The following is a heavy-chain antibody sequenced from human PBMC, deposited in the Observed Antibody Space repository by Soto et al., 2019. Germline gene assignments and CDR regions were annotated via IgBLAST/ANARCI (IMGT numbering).Heavy chain of an antibody. J-gene: IGHJ3*02. V-gene: IGHV4-31*03. CDR3: ARELVAAGPREADAIDI. Sequence: SVPLSLNRTVSGGSISSGGYYWSWVRQHPGKGLEWIGDIYYSGSNYYNPSPKSRVTISVETSKNQFPLKLSSVTAADTAVYYCARELVAAGPREADAIDIWGQGTVVTVS. D-gene: IGHD2-15*01. CDR2: IYYSGSN. CDR1: GGSISSGGYY.